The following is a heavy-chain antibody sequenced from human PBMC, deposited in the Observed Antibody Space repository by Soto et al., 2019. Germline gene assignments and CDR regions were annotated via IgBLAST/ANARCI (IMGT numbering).Heavy chain of an antibody. CDR2: ISAYNGYT. V-gene: IGHV1-18*04. J-gene: IGHJ4*02. CDR3: ARDQCITTTSCYGDY. CDR1: GYTFTSYG. D-gene: IGHD2-2*01. Sequence: QVQLVQSGAEVKKPGASVKVSCKASGYTFTSYGISWVRQAPGQGLEYMGWISAYNGYTNYAQNLQGRVTMTTDTSTSTAYMERRSLRSDDTAVYYCARDQCITTTSCYGDYWGQGTLVTVSS.